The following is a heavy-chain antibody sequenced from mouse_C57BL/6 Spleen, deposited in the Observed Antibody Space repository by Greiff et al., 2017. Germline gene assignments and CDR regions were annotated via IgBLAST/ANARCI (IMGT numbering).Heavy chain of an antibody. Sequence: EVQLQQSGPELVKPGASVKISCKASGYTFTDYYMNWVKQSHGKSLEWIGDINPNNGGTSYNQKFKGKATLTVDKSSSTAYMELRSLTSEDSAVYYCARGYGNYDFDYWGQGTTLTVSS. CDR1: GYTFTDYY. CDR2: INPNNGGT. CDR3: ARGYGNYDFDY. D-gene: IGHD2-10*02. J-gene: IGHJ2*01. V-gene: IGHV1-26*01.